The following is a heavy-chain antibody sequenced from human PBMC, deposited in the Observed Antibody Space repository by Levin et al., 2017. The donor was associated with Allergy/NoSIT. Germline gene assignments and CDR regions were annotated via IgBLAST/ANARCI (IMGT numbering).Heavy chain of an antibody. CDR3: AKDVGRPLWDYYAMDV. Sequence: PGGSLRLSCAASKFTFRNYGMHWVRQAPGKGLEWVAVIWNNGNDKDYADSVKGRFTISRDNSRNTVDLQMNILRAADTAVYFCAKDVGRPLWDYYAMDVWGRGTTVIVS. CDR2: IWNNGNDK. CDR1: KFTFRNYG. J-gene: IGHJ6*02. D-gene: IGHD3-10*01. V-gene: IGHV3-33*06.